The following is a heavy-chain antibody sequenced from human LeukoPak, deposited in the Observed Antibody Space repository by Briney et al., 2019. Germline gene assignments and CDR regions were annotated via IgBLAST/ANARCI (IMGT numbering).Heavy chain of an antibody. D-gene: IGHD2/OR15-2a*01. Sequence: GSLRLSCAASGFTFSSYGMHWVRQAPGKGLEWVALIWYDGSNKYYADSVKGRLTISRDNSKNTLYLQMNSLRAEDTAVYYCAREGPRGNSQFDYWGQGTLVTVSS. CDR1: GFTFSSYG. CDR2: IWYDGSNK. V-gene: IGHV3-33*01. CDR3: AREGPRGNSQFDY. J-gene: IGHJ4*02.